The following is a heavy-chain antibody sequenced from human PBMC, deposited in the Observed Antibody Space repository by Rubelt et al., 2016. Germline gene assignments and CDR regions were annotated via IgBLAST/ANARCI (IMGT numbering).Heavy chain of an antibody. V-gene: IGHV3-9*01. CDR3: ARSLGGSDY. CDR1: GFTFDDYA. D-gene: IGHD1-26*01. CDR2: ISWNSGSI. J-gene: IGHJ4*02. Sequence: GRSLRLSCAASGFTFDDYAMHWVRQAPGKGLEWVSGISWNSGSIGYADSVKGRFTISRDNAKNSLYLQMNSLRAEDTALYYCARSLGGSDYWGQGTLVTVSS.